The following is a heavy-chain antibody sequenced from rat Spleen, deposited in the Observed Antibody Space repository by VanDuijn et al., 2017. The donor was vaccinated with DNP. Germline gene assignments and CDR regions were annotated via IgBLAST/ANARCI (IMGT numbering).Heavy chain of an antibody. CDR1: GFSLTSYH. D-gene: IGHD1-9*01. CDR2: IQSGGST. V-gene: IGHV2-27*01. CDR3: ARSGTTGITGY. J-gene: IGHJ2*01. Sequence: QVQLKESGPGLVQPSQTLSLTCTVSGFSLTSYHVHWVRQPPGKGLEWMGRIQSGGSTDYNSALKSRLSISRDTSKSQVFLKMNSVQTEDTAMYFCARSGTTGITGYWGQGVMVTVSS.